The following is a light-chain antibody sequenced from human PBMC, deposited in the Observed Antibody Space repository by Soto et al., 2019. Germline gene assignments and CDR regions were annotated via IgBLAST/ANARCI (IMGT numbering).Light chain of an antibody. J-gene: IGKJ1*01. Sequence: DIVMTQSPDSLAVSLGERATINCKSSQSVLYNSNNKNYLAWYQLKPGQPPRLLISWASTRESGVPDRFSGSGSGTDFTLTISSLQAEDVAVYYCQQYYSTPQTFGQGTKVEIK. CDR1: QSVLYNSNNKNY. V-gene: IGKV4-1*01. CDR2: WAS. CDR3: QQYYSTPQT.